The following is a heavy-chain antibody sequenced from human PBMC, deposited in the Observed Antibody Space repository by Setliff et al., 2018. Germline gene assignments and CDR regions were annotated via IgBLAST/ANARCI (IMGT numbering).Heavy chain of an antibody. CDR1: GYSISSGGYS. Sequence: LSLTCAVSGYSISSGGYSWSWIRQPPGKGLEWIGYIFQSGTTYYSPSLESRVTIAVDTSQNEFSLKLSSVTAADTAVYHCAKVITVFGVVIMENWFDPWGQGTLVTVSS. V-gene: IGHV4-30-2*01. CDR2: IFQSGTT. J-gene: IGHJ5*02. CDR3: AKVITVFGVVIMENWFDP. D-gene: IGHD3-3*01.